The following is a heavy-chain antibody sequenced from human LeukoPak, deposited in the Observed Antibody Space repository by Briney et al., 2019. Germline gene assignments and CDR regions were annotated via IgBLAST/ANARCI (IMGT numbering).Heavy chain of an antibody. CDR3: ARDGAMRGEATSMDG. CDR1: GFTFSSYA. V-gene: IGHV3-30*01. J-gene: IGHJ4*01. D-gene: IGHD5-12*01. CDR2: ISYDGSNK. Sequence: GRSLRLSCAASGFTFSSYAMHWVRQAPGKGLEWVAVISYDGSNKYYADSVKGRFTISRDNSKNTLYLQMNSLRAEDTAVYYCARDGAMRGEATSMDGWGQGTLLTVSS.